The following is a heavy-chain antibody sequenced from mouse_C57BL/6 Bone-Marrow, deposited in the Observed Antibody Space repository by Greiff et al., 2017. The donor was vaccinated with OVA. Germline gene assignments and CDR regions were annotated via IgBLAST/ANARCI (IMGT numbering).Heavy chain of an antibody. J-gene: IGHJ3*01. D-gene: IGHD5-5*01. V-gene: IGHV1-81*01. CDR1: GYTFTSYG. Sequence: QVQLQQSGAELARPGASVKLSCKASGYTFTSYGISWVKQRTGQGLEWIGEIYPRSGNTYYNEKFKGKATLTADKSSSTAYMELRSLTSEDSAVYFCARSSPILPRGAWFAYWGQGTLVTVSA. CDR3: ARSSPILPRGAWFAY. CDR2: IYPRSGNT.